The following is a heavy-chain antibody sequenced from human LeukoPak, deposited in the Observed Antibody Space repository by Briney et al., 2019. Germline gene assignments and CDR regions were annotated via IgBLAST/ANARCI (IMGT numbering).Heavy chain of an antibody. D-gene: IGHD1-26*01. CDR3: ARDIVGVTRAFGY. CDR1: GGSISSYC. V-gene: IGHV4-59*01. J-gene: IGHJ4*02. Sequence: SETLSLTCSVSGGSISSYCWSWIRQPPGKGLEWIGYIYYSGNTNYNPSLKSRVTMSVDTSKNQFSLKLSSVTAADTAVYYCARDIVGVTRAFGYWGQGTLATVSS. CDR2: IYYSGNT.